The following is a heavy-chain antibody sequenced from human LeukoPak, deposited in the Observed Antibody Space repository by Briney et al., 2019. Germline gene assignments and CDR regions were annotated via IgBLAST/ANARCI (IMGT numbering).Heavy chain of an antibody. V-gene: IGHV3-21*01. Sequence: GGSLRLSCAASGFTFSNYSMNWVRQAPGKGLEWVSSISSSSSYISYADSVKGRFTISRDNAKNSLYLQMNSLRAEDTAVYYCARIETYYYDSSGYYPFDYWGQGTLVTVSS. CDR1: GFTFSNYS. CDR2: ISSSSSYI. D-gene: IGHD3-22*01. J-gene: IGHJ4*02. CDR3: ARIETYYYDSSGYYPFDY.